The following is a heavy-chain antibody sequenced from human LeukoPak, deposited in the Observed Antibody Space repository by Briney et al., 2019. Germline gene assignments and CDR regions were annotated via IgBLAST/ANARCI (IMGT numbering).Heavy chain of an antibody. CDR3: ARVVPRGDYYGMDV. CDR2: INTDGSGT. CDR1: GFTFNIYW. Sequence: GGSLRLSCAASGFTFNIYWMHWVRQAPGKGLVWVSRINTDGSGTIYADSVKGRFTISRDNAKNTLYLQMNSLRAEDTAVYYCARVVPRGDYYGMDVWGQGTTVTVSS. J-gene: IGHJ6*01. V-gene: IGHV3-74*01.